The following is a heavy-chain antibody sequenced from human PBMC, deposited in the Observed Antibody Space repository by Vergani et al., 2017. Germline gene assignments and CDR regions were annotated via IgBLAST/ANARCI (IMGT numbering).Heavy chain of an antibody. Sequence: VQLVESGGGVVQPGGSLRLSCAASGFTFSSYGMHWVRQAPGKGLEWVSAISSSGGSTYYADSVKGRFTISRDNSKNTLYLQMNSLRAEDTAVYYGAKDGGYIVVVPAAVYGMDVWGQGTTVTVSS. CDR2: ISSSGGST. J-gene: IGHJ6*02. V-gene: IGHV3-23*04. CDR1: GFTFSSYG. CDR3: AKDGGYIVVVPAAVYGMDV. D-gene: IGHD2-2*01.